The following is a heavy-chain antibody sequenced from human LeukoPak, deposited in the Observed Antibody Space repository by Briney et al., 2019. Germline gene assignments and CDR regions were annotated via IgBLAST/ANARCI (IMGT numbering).Heavy chain of an antibody. J-gene: IGHJ6*02. CDR3: ARVTMYYYDSSGYELTPPGPYGMDV. V-gene: IGHV3-11*05. Sequence: GGSLRLSCAAPGFTFSDYYMSWIRQAPGKGLEWVSYISSSSSYTNYADSVKGRFTISRDNAKNSLYLQMNSLRAEDTAVYYCARVTMYYYDSSGYELTPPGPYGMDVWGQGTTVTVSS. CDR1: GFTFSDYY. D-gene: IGHD3-22*01. CDR2: ISSSSSYT.